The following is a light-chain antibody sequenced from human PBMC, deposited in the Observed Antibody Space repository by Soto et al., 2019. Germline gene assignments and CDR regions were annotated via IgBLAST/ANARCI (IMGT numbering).Light chain of an antibody. CDR3: QQYGSSPRT. Sequence: EIVLTQSPGTLSLSPGERATLSCRASQSVSSIFLAWYQHKPGQAPRLLIYGASTRATGIPDRFSGSGSGTDLILTISRLEPEDFALYYCQQYGSSPRTFGHGTRVEIK. J-gene: IGKJ1*01. CDR2: GAS. V-gene: IGKV3-20*01. CDR1: QSVSSIF.